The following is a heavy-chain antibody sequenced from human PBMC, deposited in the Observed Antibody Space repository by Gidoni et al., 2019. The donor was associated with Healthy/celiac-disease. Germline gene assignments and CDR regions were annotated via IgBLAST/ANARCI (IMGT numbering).Heavy chain of an antibody. CDR3: ARVTYYYGSGTLGGATFDI. CDR2: IYYSGST. CDR1: GGSISSGDYY. Sequence: QVQLQESGPGLVKPSQTLSLTCTVSGGSISSGDYYWSWIRQPPGKGLEWIGYIYYSGSTYYNPSLKSRVTISVDTSKNQFSLKLSSVTAADTAVYYCARVTYYYGSGTLGGATFDIWGQGTMVTVS. V-gene: IGHV4-30-4*01. J-gene: IGHJ3*02. D-gene: IGHD3-10*01.